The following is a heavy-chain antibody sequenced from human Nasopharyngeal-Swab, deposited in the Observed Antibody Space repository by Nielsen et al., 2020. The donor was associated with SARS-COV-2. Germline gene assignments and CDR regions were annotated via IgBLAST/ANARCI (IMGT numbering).Heavy chain of an antibody. Sequence: GGSLRLSCAASGFTFDDYAMHWVRQGPGRALEWVSGIAWNSVVIGYAESVKGQFTISRDNAKSSLYLEMNSLRPEDTALYYCIKGVDITSRTARAFDIWGQGTMVTVSS. D-gene: IGHD5-12*01. J-gene: IGHJ3*02. CDR1: GFTFDDYA. CDR3: IKGVDITSRTARAFDI. CDR2: IAWNSVVI. V-gene: IGHV3-9*01.